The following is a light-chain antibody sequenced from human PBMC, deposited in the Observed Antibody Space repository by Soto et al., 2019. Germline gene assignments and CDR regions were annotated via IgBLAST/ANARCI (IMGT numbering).Light chain of an antibody. CDR1: SSDIGGYNF. CDR2: EVT. CDR3: SSHRGNNNPYV. Sequence: QSALTQPPSASGSPGQSVAISCTGTSSDIGGYNFVSWYQQHPGKAPKLMIYEVTKRPSGVPDRFSGSKSGNTATLIVSGLQAEDEADYYCSSHRGNNNPYVFGTGTKLTVL. J-gene: IGLJ1*01. V-gene: IGLV2-8*01.